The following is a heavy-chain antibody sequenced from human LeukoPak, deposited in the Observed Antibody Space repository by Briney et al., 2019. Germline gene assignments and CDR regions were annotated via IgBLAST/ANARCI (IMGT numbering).Heavy chain of an antibody. CDR1: GGSISSYY. CDR3: ARGYDFWSGYHLSYYYMDV. D-gene: IGHD3-3*01. V-gene: IGHV4-4*07. J-gene: IGHJ6*03. Sequence: SETLSLTCTVSGGSISSYYWSWIRQPAGKGLEWIGRIYTSGSTNYNPSLKSRVTMSVDTSKNQFSLKLSSVTAADTAVYYCARGYDFWSGYHLSYYYMDVWGKGTTVTVSS. CDR2: IYTSGST.